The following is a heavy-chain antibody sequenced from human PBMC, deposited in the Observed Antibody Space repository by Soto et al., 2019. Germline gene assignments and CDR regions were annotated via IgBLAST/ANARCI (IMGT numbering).Heavy chain of an antibody. Sequence: GEALKISRKGSGYRFTSYWIAWVRQMPRKGPEWMGTIYPGDSDTRYSPTFQGKVTISADKYSSTAYLQWSIRKASDTDNDYWVRFGSGEQLLNRGIYYYGMEVWGQGSTVTVSS. CDR1: GYRFTSYW. CDR3: VRFGSGEQLLNRGIYYYGMEV. J-gene: IGHJ6*02. V-gene: IGHV5-51*01. D-gene: IGHD2-2*01. CDR2: IYPGDSDT.